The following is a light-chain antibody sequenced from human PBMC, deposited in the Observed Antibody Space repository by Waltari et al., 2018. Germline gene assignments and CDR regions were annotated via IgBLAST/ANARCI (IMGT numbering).Light chain of an antibody. Sequence: DIQMTQSPSTLSASVGDRVTITCRASQGVGRWLAWYQQKAGKAPRCLISKASNLESGVPARFSGSGSGTEFTLTIISLQPDDFATYYCQHYNSYSSWTFGQGTKVEIK. CDR3: QHYNSYSSWT. V-gene: IGKV1-5*03. CDR1: QGVGRW. J-gene: IGKJ1*01. CDR2: KAS.